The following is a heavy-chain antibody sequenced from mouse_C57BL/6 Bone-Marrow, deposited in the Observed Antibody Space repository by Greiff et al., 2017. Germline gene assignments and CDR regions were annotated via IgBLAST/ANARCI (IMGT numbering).Heavy chain of an antibody. D-gene: IGHD2-1*01. CDR3: ARGNPDY. J-gene: IGHJ2*01. Sequence: EVKLQQSGPELVKPGASVKISCKASGFTFNDYYMNWVKQSHGKSLEWIGAINPNNGGTSYTQKFKGKATLTVDKSSSTAYMELRSLTSEDSAVYYGARGNPDYWGQGTTLTVSS. V-gene: IGHV1-26*01. CDR1: GFTFNDYY. CDR2: INPNNGGT.